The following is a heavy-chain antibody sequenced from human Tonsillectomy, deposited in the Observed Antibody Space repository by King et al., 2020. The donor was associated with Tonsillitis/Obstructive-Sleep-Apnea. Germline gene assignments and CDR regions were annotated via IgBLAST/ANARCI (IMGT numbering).Heavy chain of an antibody. J-gene: IGHJ4*02. D-gene: IGHD6-19*01. CDR3: ARGAVAGTLTFDY. Sequence: VQLQESGPGLVKPSETLSLTCTVSGGSISSYYWSWIRQPPGKGLEWSGYIYYSGSTNYNPSLKSRVTISVDTSKNQCSLKLSSVTAADTAVYYCARGAVAGTLTFDYWGQGTLVTVSS. CDR2: IYYSGST. CDR1: GGSISSYY. V-gene: IGHV4-59*01.